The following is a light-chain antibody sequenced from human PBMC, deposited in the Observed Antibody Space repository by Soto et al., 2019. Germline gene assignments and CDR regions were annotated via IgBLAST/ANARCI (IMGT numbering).Light chain of an antibody. CDR2: AAS. V-gene: IGKV1-39*01. CDR3: KQSSITPLT. J-gene: IGKJ4*01. Sequence: DIQMTKSPSSLSASVGDRVTITCRASQSIRSYLNWYQQKPGKAPKLLIYAASSLQSGVTSRFSGSGSGTDVTRTISSLQTEDFTTYDCKQSSITPLTVGGGTKVEIK. CDR1: QSIRSY.